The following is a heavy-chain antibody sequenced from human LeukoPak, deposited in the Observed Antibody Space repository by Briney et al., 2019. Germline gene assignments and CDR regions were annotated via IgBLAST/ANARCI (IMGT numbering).Heavy chain of an antibody. Sequence: GGSLRLSCAASGFTFDDYAMPWVRQAPGKGLEWVSGIRWNSGSIGYADSVKGRFTISRDNAKNSLYLQMNSLRAEDTALYYCAKGGSGSFDYYYYGMDVWGQGTTVTVSS. CDR3: AKGGSGSFDYYYYGMDV. CDR2: IRWNSGSI. J-gene: IGHJ6*02. V-gene: IGHV3-9*01. CDR1: GFTFDDYA. D-gene: IGHD3-10*01.